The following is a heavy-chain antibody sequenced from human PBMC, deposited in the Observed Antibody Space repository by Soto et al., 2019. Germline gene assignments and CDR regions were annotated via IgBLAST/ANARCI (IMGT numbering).Heavy chain of an antibody. D-gene: IGHD3-22*01. J-gene: IGHJ6*02. CDR1: GFTFSSYG. CDR3: AREEVITGNYYYYGMDV. V-gene: IGHV3-48*01. CDR2: ISSSSTI. Sequence: GGSLRLSCAASGFTFSSYGMHWVRQAPGKGLEWVSYISSSSTIYYADSVKGRFTISRDNAKNSLYLQMNSLRAEDTAVYYCAREEVITGNYYYYGMDVWGQGT.